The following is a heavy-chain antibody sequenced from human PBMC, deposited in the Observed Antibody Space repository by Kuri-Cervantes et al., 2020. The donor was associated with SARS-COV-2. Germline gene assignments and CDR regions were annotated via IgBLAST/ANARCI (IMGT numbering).Heavy chain of an antibody. V-gene: IGHV3-74*01. D-gene: IGHD5-18*01. CDR3: ARLQTVMVTYYYYGMDV. Sequence: GGSLRLSCAASGFTFSGHWIHWVRQAPGKGLVWVSRINPDGSYTNNADSVKGRFTLSRDNAKNMLFLQMNSLRAEDTAVYYCARLQTVMVTYYYYGMDVWGQGTTVTVSS. CDR2: INPDGSYT. J-gene: IGHJ6*02. CDR1: GFTFSGHW.